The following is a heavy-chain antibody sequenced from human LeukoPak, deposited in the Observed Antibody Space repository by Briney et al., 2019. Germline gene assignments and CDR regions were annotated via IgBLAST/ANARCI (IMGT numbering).Heavy chain of an antibody. CDR1: GGSISSYY. J-gene: IGHJ6*02. CDR3: ARQTTIPRGRAYYYYYGMDV. V-gene: IGHV4-59*08. Sequence: SETLSLTCTVSGGSISSYYWSWIRQPPGKGLEWIGYIYYSGSTNYNPSLKSRVTISVDTSKNQFSLKLSSVTAADTAVYYCARQTTIPRGRAYYYYYGMDVWGQGTTITVSS. D-gene: IGHD1-14*01. CDR2: IYYSGST.